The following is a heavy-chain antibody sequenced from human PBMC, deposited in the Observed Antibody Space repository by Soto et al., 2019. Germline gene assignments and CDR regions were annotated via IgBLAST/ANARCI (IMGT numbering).Heavy chain of an antibody. CDR2: IYWDNDR. D-gene: IGHD2-21*01. CDR1: GFSLSTSGVG. Sequence: QITLKESGPTLVEPTQTLTLTCSFSGFSLSTSGVGVGWLRQAPGKALECLGIIYWDNDRRYNPSLKKRLTLTKDTSNNQVILTLTYMEPVDTAAYYCAHRVPYSSYLDVGWFDTWGQGTLVTVS. J-gene: IGHJ5*02. CDR3: AHRVPYSSYLDVGWFDT. V-gene: IGHV2-5*02.